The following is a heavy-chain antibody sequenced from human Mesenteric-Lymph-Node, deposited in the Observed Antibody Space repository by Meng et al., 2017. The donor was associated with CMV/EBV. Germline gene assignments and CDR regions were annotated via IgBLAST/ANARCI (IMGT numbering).Heavy chain of an antibody. CDR2: INHSGST. Sequence: HVQLTQGGVGFVKPLGPLSVTCAFYGGSFSGYYWNWIRQSPEKGLEWIGEINHSGSTTYNPSFTSRIIISVDTSTNQISLNMSSVTAADTAVYYCARGSSYDILTGYFDYWGQGALVTVSS. CDR3: ARGSSYDILTGYFDY. CDR1: GGSFSGYY. D-gene: IGHD3-9*01. V-gene: IGHV4-34*01. J-gene: IGHJ4*02.